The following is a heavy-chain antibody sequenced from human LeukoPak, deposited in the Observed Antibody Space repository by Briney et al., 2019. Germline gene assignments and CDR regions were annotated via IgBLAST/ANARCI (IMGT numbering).Heavy chain of an antibody. J-gene: IGHJ4*02. CDR2: IYHSGST. D-gene: IGHD3-10*01. CDR1: GVSISSGGYS. V-gene: IGHV4-30-2*01. CDR3: ARVGRGITPDY. Sequence: SQTLSLTCAVSGVSISSGGYSWSWIRQPPGKGLEWIGYIYHSGSTYYNPSLKSRVTISVDRSKNQFSLKLSSVTAADTAVYYCARVGRGITPDYWGQGTLVTVSS.